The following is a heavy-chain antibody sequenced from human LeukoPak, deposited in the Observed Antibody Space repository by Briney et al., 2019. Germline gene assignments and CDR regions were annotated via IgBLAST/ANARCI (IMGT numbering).Heavy chain of an antibody. D-gene: IGHD5-18*01. CDR1: GYTFTSYD. CDR3: ARGNPWRQLWFSGAYYMDV. CDR2: MNPNSGNT. J-gene: IGHJ6*03. Sequence: ASVNVSCKASGYTFTSYDINWVRQATGQGLEWMGWMNPNSGNTGYAQKFQGRVTITRNTSISTAYMELSSLRSEDTAVYYCARGNPWRQLWFSGAYYMDVWGKGTTVTVSS. V-gene: IGHV1-8*03.